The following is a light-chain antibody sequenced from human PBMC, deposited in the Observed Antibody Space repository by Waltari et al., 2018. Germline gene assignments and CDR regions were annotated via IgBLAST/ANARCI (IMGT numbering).Light chain of an antibody. CDR2: EVS. Sequence: QSALTQPASVSGSPGQSITISCTGTSSDVGGYNYVSWYQQHPGKAPKLMIYEVSNRPSGVSNRFSGSKSGNTASLTISGLQAEDEADYYCSSYNSSSTLGVFGGGTKLTVL. CDR1: SSDVGGYNY. V-gene: IGLV2-14*01. J-gene: IGLJ2*01. CDR3: SSYNSSSTLGV.